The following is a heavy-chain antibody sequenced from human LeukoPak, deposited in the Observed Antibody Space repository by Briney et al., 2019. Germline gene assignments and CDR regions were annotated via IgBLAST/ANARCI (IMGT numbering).Heavy chain of an antibody. D-gene: IGHD2-2*01. Sequence: GGSLRLSCAASGFTFSSDWMSWVRQAPGKGLEWVANIKQDGSEKYYVDSVKGRFTISRDNAKNSLYLQMNSLRAEDTAVYYCARRYCSSTSCYPHFDYWGHGTLVTVSS. CDR1: GFTFSSDW. J-gene: IGHJ4*01. V-gene: IGHV3-7*01. CDR2: IKQDGSEK. CDR3: ARRYCSSTSCYPHFDY.